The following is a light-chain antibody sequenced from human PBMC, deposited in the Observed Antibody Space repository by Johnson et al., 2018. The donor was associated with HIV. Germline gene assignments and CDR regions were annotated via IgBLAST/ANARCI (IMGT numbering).Light chain of an antibody. V-gene: IGLV1-51*02. CDR2: ENN. CDR1: SSTIGNNF. J-gene: IGLJ1*01. CDR3: GTWDSGLSAHYV. Sequence: QSVLTQPPSVSAAPGQKVTISCSGSSSTIGNNFVSWYQQFPGRAPKLLIYENNKRPSGIADRFSDTKSGTSATLGITGLQTGDEADYYCGTWDSGLSAHYVFGTGTKVTVL.